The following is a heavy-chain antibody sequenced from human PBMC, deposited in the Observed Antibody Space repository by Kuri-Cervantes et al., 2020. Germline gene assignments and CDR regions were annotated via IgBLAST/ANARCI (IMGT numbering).Heavy chain of an antibody. CDR3: AREGTSGWSGMDAFDI. V-gene: IGHV3-21*01. J-gene: IGHJ3*02. CDR1: AFTFSSNS. D-gene: IGHD6-19*01. Sequence: GGSPKTLWTAPAFTFSSNSMNWVRQAPGKGLEWVSSISSSSSYIYYADSVKGRFTISRDNAKNSLFLHMNSLRAEDTAVYYCAREGTSGWSGMDAFDIWGQGTMVTVSS. CDR2: ISSSSSYI.